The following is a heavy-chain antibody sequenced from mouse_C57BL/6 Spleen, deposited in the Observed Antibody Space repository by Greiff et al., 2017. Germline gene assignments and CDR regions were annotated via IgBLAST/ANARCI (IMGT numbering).Heavy chain of an antibody. J-gene: IGHJ2*01. CDR1: GFTFTDYY. CDR3: ARWRTGAYYFDY. D-gene: IGHD4-1*01. V-gene: IGHV7-3*01. CDR2: IRNKANGYTT. Sequence: EVQRVESGGGLVQPGGSLSLSCAASGFTFTDYYMSWVRQPPGKALEWLGFIRNKANGYTTEYSASVKGRFTISRDNSQSILYLQMNALRAEDSATYYCARWRTGAYYFDYWGQGTTLTVSS.